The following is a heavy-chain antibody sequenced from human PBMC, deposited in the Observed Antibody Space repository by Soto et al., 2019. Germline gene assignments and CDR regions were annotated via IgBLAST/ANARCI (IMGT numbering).Heavy chain of an antibody. CDR3: AKDNYGMVV. CDR2: IYHSGST. CDR1: GGSISTTNW. Sequence: PSETLSLTCVVSGGSISTTNWWSWVRQPPGKGLEWIGEIYHSGSTNYNPSLKSRVTVAVDKSKNQFSLQLHSVTAADTAVYYCAKDNYGMVVWGQGTTVTVSS. J-gene: IGHJ6*02. V-gene: IGHV4-4*02.